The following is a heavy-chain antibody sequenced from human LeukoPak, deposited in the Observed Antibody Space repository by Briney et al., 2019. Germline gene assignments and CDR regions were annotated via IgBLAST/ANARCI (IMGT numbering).Heavy chain of an antibody. CDR1: GFTFSSYA. CDR2: ISGSGGNT. J-gene: IGHJ4*02. CDR3: AEDMGYSSGYGYFDS. Sequence: GGSLRLSCAASGFTFSSYAMSWVRQAPGKGLEWVSAISGSGGNTYYADSVKGRFTISRDNSRNTLYLQMNSLRAEDTAVYYCAEDMGYSSGYGYFDSWGQGTLVTVSS. V-gene: IGHV3-23*01. D-gene: IGHD5-18*01.